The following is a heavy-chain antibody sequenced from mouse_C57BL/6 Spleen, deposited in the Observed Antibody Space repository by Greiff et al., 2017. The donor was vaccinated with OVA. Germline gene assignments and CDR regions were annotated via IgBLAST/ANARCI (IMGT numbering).Heavy chain of an antibody. Sequence: EVKLQESGGGLVKPGGSLKLSCAASGFTFSSYAMSWVRQTPEKRLEWVATISDGGSYTYYPDNVKGRFTISRDNAKNNLYLQMSHLKSEDTAMYYCARKGITTVEAMDYWGQGTSVTVSS. J-gene: IGHJ4*01. CDR3: ARKGITTVEAMDY. D-gene: IGHD1-1*01. CDR1: GFTFSSYA. V-gene: IGHV5-4*03. CDR2: ISDGGSYT.